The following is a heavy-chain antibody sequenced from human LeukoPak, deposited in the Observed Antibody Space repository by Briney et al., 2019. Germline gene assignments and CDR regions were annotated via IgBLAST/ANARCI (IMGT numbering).Heavy chain of an antibody. CDR3: AREYVGVAGTFDY. CDR1: GGSFSGYY. CDR2: INHSGST. Sequence: PSETLSLTCAVYGGSFSGYYWSWIRQPPGKGLEWIGEINHSGSTNYNPSLKSRVTISLDTSKNQFSLRLSSVTAADTAVYYCAREYVGVAGTFDYWGQGTLVTVSS. V-gene: IGHV4-34*01. D-gene: IGHD6-19*01. J-gene: IGHJ4*02.